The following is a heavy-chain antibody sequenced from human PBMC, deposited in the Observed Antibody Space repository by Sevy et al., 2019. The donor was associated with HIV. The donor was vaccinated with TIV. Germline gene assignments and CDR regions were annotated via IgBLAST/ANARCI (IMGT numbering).Heavy chain of an antibody. CDR2: INVGNGNT. V-gene: IGHV1-3*01. D-gene: IGHD2-15*01. CDR1: GYTFTNYA. CDR3: ARDQTAARKGLDY. J-gene: IGHJ4*02. Sequence: ASVKVSCKASGYTFTNYALHWVRQAPGQSLEWMGWINVGNGNTRYSQKFQDRFTITRGTSASTAYMELNSLTSEDTDVYYCARDQTAARKGLDYWGQGTLVTVSS.